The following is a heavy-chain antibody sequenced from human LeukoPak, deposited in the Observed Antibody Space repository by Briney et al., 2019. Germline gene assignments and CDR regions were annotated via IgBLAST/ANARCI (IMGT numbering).Heavy chain of an antibody. CDR1: GFTFSSYS. Sequence: GGSLRLSCAASGFTFSSYSMNWVRQAPGKGLEWVSSISSSSYIYYADSVKGRFTISRDNAKNSLYLQMNSLRAEDTAVYYCARDFLDIVVVPAAIFGYYYYGMDVWGQGTTVTVSS. V-gene: IGHV3-21*01. CDR2: ISSSSYI. CDR3: ARDFLDIVVVPAAIFGYYYYGMDV. J-gene: IGHJ6*02. D-gene: IGHD2-2*01.